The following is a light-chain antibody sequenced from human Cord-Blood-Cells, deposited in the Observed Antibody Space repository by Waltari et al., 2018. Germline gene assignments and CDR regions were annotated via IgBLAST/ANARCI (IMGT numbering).Light chain of an antibody. CDR2: GAS. J-gene: IGKJ4*01. V-gene: IGKV3-15*01. Sequence: EIVMTQSPATLSVSPGDRATLSCRASQRVSSNLAWYQQKAGQAPRLLIYGASTRATGIPARFSGIGSGTEVTLTISSLQSEDFAVYYCQQDNNWPLTFGGGTKVEIK. CDR1: QRVSSN. CDR3: QQDNNWPLT.